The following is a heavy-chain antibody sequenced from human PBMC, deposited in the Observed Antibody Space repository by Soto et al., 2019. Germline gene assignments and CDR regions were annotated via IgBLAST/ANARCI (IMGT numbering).Heavy chain of an antibody. J-gene: IGHJ3*02. CDR3: ARQKSGYVYAFDI. D-gene: IGHD6-25*01. Sequence: SETLSLTCTVSGGSISSSSYYWGWIRQPPGKGLEWIGSIYYSGSTYYNPSLKSRVTISVDTSKNQFSLKLSSVTAADTAVYYCARQKSGYVYAFDIWGQGTMVTVSS. V-gene: IGHV4-39*01. CDR2: IYYSGST. CDR1: GGSISSSSYY.